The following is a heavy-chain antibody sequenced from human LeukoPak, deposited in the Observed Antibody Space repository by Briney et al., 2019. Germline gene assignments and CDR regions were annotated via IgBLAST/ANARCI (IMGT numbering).Heavy chain of an antibody. CDR3: ARPEDSSGLGY. J-gene: IGHJ4*02. Sequence: GESLKISCKGSGYIFTSYWIGWVRQVPGKGLEWMGIIYPGDSDTRYSPSFQGQVTISADKSISTAYLQWSSLKASDTAMYYCARPEDSSGLGYWGQGTLVTVSS. D-gene: IGHD6-19*01. CDR2: IYPGDSDT. CDR1: GYIFTSYW. V-gene: IGHV5-51*01.